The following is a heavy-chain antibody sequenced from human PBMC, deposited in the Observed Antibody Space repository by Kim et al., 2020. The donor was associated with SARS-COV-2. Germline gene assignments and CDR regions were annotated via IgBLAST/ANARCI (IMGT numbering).Heavy chain of an antibody. J-gene: IGHJ2*01. CDR3: AKEGPMTEYFDL. Sequence: YADSVKGRFTISRDNSKNTLYLQMNSLRAEDTAVYYCAKEGPMTEYFDLWGRGTLVTVSS. V-gene: IGHV3-23*01.